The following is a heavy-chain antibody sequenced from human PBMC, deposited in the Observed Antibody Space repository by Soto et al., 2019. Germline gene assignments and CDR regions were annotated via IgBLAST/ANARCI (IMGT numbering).Heavy chain of an antibody. V-gene: IGHV1-3*01. J-gene: IGHJ4*02. CDR2: INAGNGNT. CDR1: GYTFTSYA. Sequence: ASVKVSCKASGYTFTSYAMHWVRQAPGQRLEWMGWINAGNGNTKYSQKFQGRVTITRDTSATTAYMELSSLRSEDTAVYYCARWRQAHDYVWGSYRQEVFDYWGQGTLVTVSS. D-gene: IGHD3-16*02. CDR3: ARWRQAHDYVWGSYRQEVFDY.